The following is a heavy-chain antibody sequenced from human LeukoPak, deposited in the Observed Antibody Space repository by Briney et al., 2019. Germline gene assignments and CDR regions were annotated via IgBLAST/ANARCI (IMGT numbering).Heavy chain of an antibody. CDR3: ARGSIVATIDNDAFDI. CDR2: IIPIFGTA. D-gene: IGHD5-12*01. CDR1: GGTFSSYA. V-gene: IGHV1-69*05. Sequence: SVTVSCKASGGTFSSYAISWVRQAPGQGLEWMGGIIPIFGTANYAQKFQGRVTITTDESTSTAHMELSSLRSEDTAVYYCARGSIVATIDNDAFDIWGQGTMVTVSS. J-gene: IGHJ3*02.